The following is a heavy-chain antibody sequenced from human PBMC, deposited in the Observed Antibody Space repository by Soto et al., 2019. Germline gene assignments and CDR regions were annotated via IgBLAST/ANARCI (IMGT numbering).Heavy chain of an antibody. V-gene: IGHV3-30-3*01. CDR1: GFTFSSYA. CDR2: ISYDGSNK. D-gene: IGHD3-22*01. Sequence: VRLSCAASGFTFSSYAMHWVRQAPGKGLEWVAVISYDGSNKYYADSVKGRFTISRDNSKNTLYLQMNSLRAEDTAVYYCARSRGDDSSGYYDYWGQGTLVTVSS. J-gene: IGHJ4*02. CDR3: ARSRGDDSSGYYDY.